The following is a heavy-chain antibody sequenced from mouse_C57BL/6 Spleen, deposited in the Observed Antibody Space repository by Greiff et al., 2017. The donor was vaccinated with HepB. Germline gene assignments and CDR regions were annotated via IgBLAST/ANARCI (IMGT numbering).Heavy chain of an antibody. V-gene: IGHV1-54*01. J-gene: IGHJ2*01. D-gene: IGHD2-2*01. CDR2: INPGSGGT. CDR1: GYAFTNYL. CDR3: ARVGNGSSDYFDY. Sequence: QVQLQQSGAELVRPGTSVKVSCKASGYAFTNYLIEWVKQRPGQGLEWIGVINPGSGGTNYNEKFKGKATLTADKSSSTAYMQLSSLTSEDSAVYFCARVGNGSSDYFDYWGQGTTLTVSS.